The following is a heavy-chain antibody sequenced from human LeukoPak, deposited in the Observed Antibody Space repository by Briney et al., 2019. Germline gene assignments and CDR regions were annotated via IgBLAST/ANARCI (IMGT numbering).Heavy chain of an antibody. Sequence: SETLSLTCTVSGASISSGSYYWIWIRQAAEKGLEWIGRISTSGSPNYNPSLKSRVTMSVDTSNNQFSLKLTSVTAADTAIYYCARVHRRGFGEIFIDYWGQGTLVTVSS. V-gene: IGHV4-61*02. CDR1: GASISSGSYY. J-gene: IGHJ4*02. CDR3: ARVHRRGFGEIFIDY. CDR2: ISTSGSP. D-gene: IGHD3-10*01.